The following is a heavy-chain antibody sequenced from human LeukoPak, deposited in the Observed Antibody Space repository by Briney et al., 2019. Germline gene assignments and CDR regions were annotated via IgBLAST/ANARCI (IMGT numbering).Heavy chain of an antibody. CDR3: AKDPDSSSWTVDD. J-gene: IGHJ4*02. CDR2: ISYDGSNK. D-gene: IGHD6-13*01. Sequence: GRSLRLSCAASGFTFSSYAMHWVRQAPGKGLEWVAVISYDGSNKYYADSIKGRFTISRDNSANTLYLQMNSLRVEDTAVYYCAKDPDSSSWTVDDWGQGTLVTVSS. V-gene: IGHV3-30*04. CDR1: GFTFSSYA.